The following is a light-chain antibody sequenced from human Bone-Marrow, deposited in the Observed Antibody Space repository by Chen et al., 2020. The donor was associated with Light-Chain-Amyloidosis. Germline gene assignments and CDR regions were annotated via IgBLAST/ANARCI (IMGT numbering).Light chain of an antibody. CDR2: RDT. J-gene: IGLJ2*01. V-gene: IGLV3-25*03. CDR1: DLPTKY. CDR3: QSADSSGTYEVI. Sequence: SYELTQPPSVSVSPGQTARITCSGDDLPTKYAYWYQQKPGQAPVLVIHRDTERPSGISELFSGSSSGTTATLNISGVQAEDEADYHCQSADSSGTYEVIFGGGTKLTV.